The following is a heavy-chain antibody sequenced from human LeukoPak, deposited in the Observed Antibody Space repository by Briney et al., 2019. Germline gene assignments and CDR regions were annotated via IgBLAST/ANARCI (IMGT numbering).Heavy chain of an antibody. J-gene: IGHJ5*02. Sequence: GGSLRLSCAASGFTFSGYWMHWVRQAPGKGLVWVSRINIDGSSTSYADSVKGRFTISRDNAKNTLYLQMNSLRAEDTAVYYCANLYDFWSGSNWFDPWGQGTLVTVSS. V-gene: IGHV3-74*01. D-gene: IGHD3-3*01. CDR3: ANLYDFWSGSNWFDP. CDR2: INIDGSST. CDR1: GFTFSGYW.